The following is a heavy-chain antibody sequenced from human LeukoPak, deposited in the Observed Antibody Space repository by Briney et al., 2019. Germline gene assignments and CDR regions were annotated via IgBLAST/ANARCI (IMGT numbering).Heavy chain of an antibody. J-gene: IGHJ4*02. CDR1: GFTFSSYG. CDR3: AKDYDVVVVAATVDY. Sequence: GGSLRLSCAVSGFTFSSYGMSWVRQAPGKGLEWVSAISGSGGSTYYADSVKGRFTISRDNSKNTLYLQMNSLRAEDTAVYYCAKDYDVVVVAATVDYWGQGTLVTVSS. CDR2: ISGSGGST. D-gene: IGHD2-15*01. V-gene: IGHV3-23*01.